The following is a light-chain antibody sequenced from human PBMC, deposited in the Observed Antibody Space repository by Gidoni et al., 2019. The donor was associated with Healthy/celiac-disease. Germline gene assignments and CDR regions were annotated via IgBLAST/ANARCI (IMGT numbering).Light chain of an antibody. J-gene: IGLJ3*02. CDR3: PTLGTGFCV. V-gene: IGLV4-69*01. CDR1: SGHSSSA. Sequence: QLVLTQSPSASASLGAAVKLTCTLSSGHSSSAIAWHQQQPEKGPRYLMTINSDGSHRNGDAIPDRFSGSSSGAERYLTISSLQSEAEADSSCPTLGTGFCVFGGGTTLTVL. CDR2: INSDGSH.